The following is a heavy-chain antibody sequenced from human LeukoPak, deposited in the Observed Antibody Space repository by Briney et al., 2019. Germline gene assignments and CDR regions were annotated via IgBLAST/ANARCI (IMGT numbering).Heavy chain of an antibody. J-gene: IGHJ4*02. Sequence: SETLSLTCAVSGGSTSSSSYYWGWIRQPPGKGLEWIGSMYYSGSTYYNPSLKSRVTISVDTSKNQFSLKLSSVTAADTALYYCARHSSLRTFDYWGQGTLVTVSS. D-gene: IGHD1-1*01. CDR3: ARHSSLRTFDY. CDR1: GGSTSSSSYY. CDR2: MYYSGST. V-gene: IGHV4-39*01.